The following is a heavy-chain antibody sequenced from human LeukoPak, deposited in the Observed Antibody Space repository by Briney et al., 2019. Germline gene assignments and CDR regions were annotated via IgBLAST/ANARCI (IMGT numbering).Heavy chain of an antibody. J-gene: IGHJ4*02. CDR2: INHGGST. V-gene: IGHV4-34*01. CDR3: ARGGWVVPAAINS. Sequence: PSETLSLTCAVYGGSFSDYYWTWIRQPPGKGLEWIGEINHGGSTNYNPSPKSRVTISVDTSKNQFSLKLNSVTAADTAVYYCARGGWVVPAAINSWGQGTLVTVAS. CDR1: GGSFSDYY. D-gene: IGHD2-2*02.